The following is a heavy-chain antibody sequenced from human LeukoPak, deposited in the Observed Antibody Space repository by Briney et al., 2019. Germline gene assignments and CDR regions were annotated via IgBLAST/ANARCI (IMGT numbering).Heavy chain of an antibody. CDR2: INAGNGNT. D-gene: IGHD1-14*01. V-gene: IGHV1-3*01. CDR3: ARDSWVFLSTRPENYYYGMDV. CDR1: GYPFISYV. J-gene: IGHJ6*02. Sequence: ASVKVSCKASGYPFISYVIHWVRQAPGQRLEWMGWINAGNGNTKYSQKFQGRVTITRDTSASTAYMELSSLRSEDTAVYYCARDSWVFLSTRPENYYYGMDVWGQGTTVTVSS.